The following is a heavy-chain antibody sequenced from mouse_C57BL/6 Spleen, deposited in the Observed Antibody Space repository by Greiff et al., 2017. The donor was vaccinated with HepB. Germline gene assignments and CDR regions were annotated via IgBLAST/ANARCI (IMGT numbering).Heavy chain of an antibody. D-gene: IGHD2-1*01. CDR3: ARYGNYVGYFDY. Sequence: VQLQQSGPELVKPGASVKISCKASGYTFTDYYMNWVKQSHGKSLEWIGDINPNNGGTSYNQKFKGKATLTVDKSSSTAYMELRSLTSEDSAVYYCARYGNYVGYFDYWGQGTTLTVSS. CDR1: GYTFTDYY. J-gene: IGHJ2*01. V-gene: IGHV1-26*01. CDR2: INPNNGGT.